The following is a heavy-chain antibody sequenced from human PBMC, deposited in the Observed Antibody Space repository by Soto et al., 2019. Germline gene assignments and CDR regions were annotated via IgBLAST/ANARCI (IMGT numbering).Heavy chain of an antibody. Sequence: SETLSLTCSVSGGSINSSSYFWGWVRQPPGKGLEWIGSIYYSGSTYYNPSLRSRVTISVDTSKNQFSLKLSSVTAADTAMYYCARGGTIAVTTIGDYWGQGTLVTVSS. V-gene: IGHV4-39*01. CDR1: GGSINSSSYF. J-gene: IGHJ4*01. D-gene: IGHD5-12*01. CDR2: IYYSGST. CDR3: ARGGTIAVTTIGDY.